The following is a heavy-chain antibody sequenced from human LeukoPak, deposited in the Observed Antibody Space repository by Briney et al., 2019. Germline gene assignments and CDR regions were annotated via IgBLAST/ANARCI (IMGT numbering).Heavy chain of an antibody. V-gene: IGHV3-43*02. D-gene: IGHD6-13*01. J-gene: IGHJ6*02. Sequence: PGGSLRLSCAASGFTFDDYAMHWVRQAPGKGLEWVSLISGDGGSTYYADSVKGRFTISRDNSKTSLYLQMNSLRTEDTALYYCAKDSSLHPPTYSSSWYIRRGNYYYDMDVWGQGTTVTVSS. CDR3: AKDSSLHPPTYSSSWYIRRGNYYYDMDV. CDR1: GFTFDDYA. CDR2: ISGDGGST.